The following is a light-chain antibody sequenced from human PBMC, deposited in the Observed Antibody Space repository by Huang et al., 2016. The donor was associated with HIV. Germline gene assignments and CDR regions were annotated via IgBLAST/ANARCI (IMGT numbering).Light chain of an antibody. V-gene: IGKV3-15*01. CDR2: GAS. Sequence: EIVMTQSPATLSVSPGERATLSCRASQSVSSNLAWYHQKPGQAPRPLTYGASPRATGIPARFIGSGSGTEFTRTISSLQSEDFAVYYCQQYNNWPPWTFGQGTKVEIK. J-gene: IGKJ1*01. CDR3: QQYNNWPPWT. CDR1: QSVSSN.